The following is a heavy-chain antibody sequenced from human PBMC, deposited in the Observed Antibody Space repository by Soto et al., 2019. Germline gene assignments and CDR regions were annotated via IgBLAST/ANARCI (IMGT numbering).Heavy chain of an antibody. D-gene: IGHD4-17*01. V-gene: IGHV3-9*01. CDR3: VKDALTTVAYYFDY. CDR2: XXRXXRXX. Sequence: PGGSLRLSCALSGFGFDDYGMHWVRQAPGKXLEGXAGXXRXXRXXXXXAXXXGRFTISRDNAKNSLYLQLNSLRADDTAFYYCVKDALTTVAYYFDYWGQGALVAVSS. CDR1: GFGFDDYG. J-gene: IGHJ4*02.